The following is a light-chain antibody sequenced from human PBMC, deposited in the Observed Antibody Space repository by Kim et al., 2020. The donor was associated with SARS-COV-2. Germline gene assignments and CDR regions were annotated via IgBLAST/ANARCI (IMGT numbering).Light chain of an antibody. CDR2: LNSDGSH. CDR3: QTWDTDIVI. CDR1: RAHINYA. V-gene: IGLV4-69*01. J-gene: IGLJ2*01. Sequence: ASVKLTCTLSRAHINYAIAWHQQQAEKGPRYLMRLNSDGSHTKGDGIPDRFSGSSSGPERYLTISSLQSEDEADYSCQTWDTDIVIFGGGTQLTVL.